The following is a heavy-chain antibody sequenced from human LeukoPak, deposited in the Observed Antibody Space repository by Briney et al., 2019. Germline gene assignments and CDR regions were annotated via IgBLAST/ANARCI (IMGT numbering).Heavy chain of an antibody. CDR2: MNPNSGGT. D-gene: IGHD6-19*01. J-gene: IGHJ3*02. CDR3: ARDERKQWLVTHDAFDI. CDR1: GYTFTSYD. Sequence: ASVKVSCKASGYTFTSYDINWVRQATGQGLEWMGWMNPNSGGTNYAQKFQGRVTMTRDTSISTAYMELSSLRSEDTAVYYCARDERKQWLVTHDAFDIWGQGTMVTVSS. V-gene: IGHV1-8*01.